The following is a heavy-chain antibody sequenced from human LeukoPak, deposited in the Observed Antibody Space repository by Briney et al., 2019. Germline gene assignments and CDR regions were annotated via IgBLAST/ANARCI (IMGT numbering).Heavy chain of an antibody. J-gene: IGHJ4*02. CDR2: ISSSSSTI. V-gene: IGHV3-48*01. CDR3: ARERGEYGGKRPFDY. CDR1: GFTFSSYS. D-gene: IGHD4-23*01. Sequence: GGSLRLSCAASGFTFSSYSMNWVCQAPGKGLEWVSYISSSSSTIYYADSVKGRFTISRDNAKNSLYLQMNSLRAEDTAVYYCARERGEYGGKRPFDYWGQGTLVTVSS.